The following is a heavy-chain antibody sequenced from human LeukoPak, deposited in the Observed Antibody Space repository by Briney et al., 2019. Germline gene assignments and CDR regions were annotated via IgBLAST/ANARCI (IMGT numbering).Heavy chain of an antibody. V-gene: IGHV1-2*06. Sequence: ASVKVSCKASGYTFTGYYMHWVRQAPGQGLEWMGRINPNSGGTNYAQKFQGRVTMIRDTSISTAYMELSRLRSDDTAVYYCARDLRGSSSRVAPPFDYWGQGTLVTVSS. CDR1: GYTFTGYY. CDR3: ARDLRGSSSRVAPPFDY. CDR2: INPNSGGT. J-gene: IGHJ4*02. D-gene: IGHD6-13*01.